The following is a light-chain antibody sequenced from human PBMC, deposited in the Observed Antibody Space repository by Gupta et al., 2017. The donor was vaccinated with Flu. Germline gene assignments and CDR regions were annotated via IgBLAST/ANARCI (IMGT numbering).Light chain of an antibody. V-gene: IGKV1-5*03. CDR1: QSISIW. CDR3: QQYNSYSRT. J-gene: IGKJ1*01. Sequence: DIQMTQSPSSLSASVGDTVTIACRASQSISIWLAWYQQKPGKAPKLLIYQASRLESGVTSRFSGSGSGTDFTLTISSLQPDDFATYDCQQYNSYSRTFGQGTKVEIK. CDR2: QAS.